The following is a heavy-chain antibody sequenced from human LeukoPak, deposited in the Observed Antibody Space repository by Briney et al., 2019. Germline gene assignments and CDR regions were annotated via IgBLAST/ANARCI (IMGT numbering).Heavy chain of an antibody. CDR2: IYYSGST. V-gene: IGHV4-39*07. CDR1: GGSISSSSYY. Sequence: SETLSLTCTVSGGSISSSSYYWGWIRQPPGKGLEWIGSIYYSGSTYYNPSLKSRVTISVDTSKNQFSLKLSSVTAADTAVYYCARDLGSGWHDYWGQGTLVTVSS. CDR3: ARDLGSGWHDY. D-gene: IGHD6-19*01. J-gene: IGHJ4*02.